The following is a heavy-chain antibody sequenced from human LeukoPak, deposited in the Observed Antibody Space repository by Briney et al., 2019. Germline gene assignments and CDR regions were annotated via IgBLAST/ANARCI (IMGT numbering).Heavy chain of an antibody. D-gene: IGHD3-22*01. CDR3: ARDRRSSGYYFDY. Sequence: DSVKGRFTISRDNSKTTLYLQMNSLRAEDTAVYYCARDRRSSGYYFDYWGQGTLVTVSS. V-gene: IGHV3-30*01. J-gene: IGHJ4*02.